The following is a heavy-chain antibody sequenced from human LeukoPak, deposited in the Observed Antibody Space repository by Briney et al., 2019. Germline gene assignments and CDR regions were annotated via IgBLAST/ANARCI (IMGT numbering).Heavy chain of an antibody. Sequence: GGSLSLSCAASGFTVSSNSMSWVRQAPGKGLEWVSYISSSSSTIYYADSVKGRFTISRDNAKNSLYLQMNSLRDEDTAVYYCARDRDYYDSDAFDIWGQGTMVTVSS. CDR3: ARDRDYYDSDAFDI. V-gene: IGHV3-48*02. D-gene: IGHD3-22*01. CDR1: GFTVSSNS. CDR2: ISSSSSTI. J-gene: IGHJ3*02.